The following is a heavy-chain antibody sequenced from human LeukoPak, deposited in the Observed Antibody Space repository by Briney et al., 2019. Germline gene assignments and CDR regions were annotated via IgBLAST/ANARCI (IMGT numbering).Heavy chain of an antibody. J-gene: IGHJ4*02. CDR1: GGTFSSYA. V-gene: IGHV1-46*03. CDR3: ARGAAGDDFWSGYNDY. D-gene: IGHD3-3*01. Sequence: ASVKVSCKASGGTFSSYAISWVRQAPGQGLEWMGIINPSGGSTSYAQKFQGRVTMTRDTSTSTVYMELSSLRSEDTAVYYCARGAAGDDFWSGYNDYWGQGTLVTVSS. CDR2: INPSGGST.